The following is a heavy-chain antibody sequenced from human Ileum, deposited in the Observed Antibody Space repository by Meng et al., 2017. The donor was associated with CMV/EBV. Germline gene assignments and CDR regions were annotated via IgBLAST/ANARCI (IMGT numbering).Heavy chain of an antibody. Sequence: FSRHWMSWVRQAPGKGLEWVVNIKQDGSEKYYVDSVKGRFAIFRDNAKNSLYLQMNRLRAEDTAVYYCAREMRDTIQYYDFWSGLDYWGQGALVTVSS. V-gene: IGHV3-7*01. D-gene: IGHD3-3*01. CDR3: AREMRDTIQYYDFWSGLDY. J-gene: IGHJ4*02. CDR2: IKQDGSEK. CDR1: FSRHW.